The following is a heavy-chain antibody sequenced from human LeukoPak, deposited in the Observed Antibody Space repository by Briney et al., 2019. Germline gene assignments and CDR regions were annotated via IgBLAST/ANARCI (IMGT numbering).Heavy chain of an antibody. V-gene: IGHV3-48*02. CDR1: GFSFSSYS. J-gene: IGHJ5*02. Sequence: GGSLRLSCAASGFSFSSYSMNWVRQAPGQGQEWVSYISSSSSTIYYADSVKGRFTISRVNAKKSLYLQMNSLRDEDTAVYYCAGEYSSSWFGGWFDPWGQGTLVTVSS. CDR2: ISSSSSTI. CDR3: AGEYSSSWFGGWFDP. D-gene: IGHD2-2*01.